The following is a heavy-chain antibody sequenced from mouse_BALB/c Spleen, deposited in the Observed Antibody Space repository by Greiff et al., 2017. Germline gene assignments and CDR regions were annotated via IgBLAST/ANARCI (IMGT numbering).Heavy chain of an antibody. CDR3: ARGGGSLY. CDR2: ISTYYGDA. V-gene: IGHV1S137*01. J-gene: IGHJ3*01. D-gene: IGHD1-1*02. CDR1: GYTFTDYA. Sequence: VKLVESGAELVRPGVSVKISCKGSGYTFTDYAMHWVKQSHAKSLEWIGVISTYYGDASYNQKFKGKATMTVDKSSSTAYMELARLTSEDSAIYYCARGGGSLYWGQGTLVTVSA.